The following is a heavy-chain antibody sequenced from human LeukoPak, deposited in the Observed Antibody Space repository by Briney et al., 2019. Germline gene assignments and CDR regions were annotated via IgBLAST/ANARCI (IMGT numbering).Heavy chain of an antibody. Sequence: SETLSLTCTVSGGSISSYYWSWIRQPPGKGLEWIGYIYYSGSTNYNPSLKSRVTISVDTSKNQFSLKLSSVTAADTAVYYCARAVVGATTGYYFDYWGQGTLVTVSS. V-gene: IGHV4-59*08. CDR2: IYYSGST. CDR3: ARAVVGATTGYYFDY. D-gene: IGHD1-26*01. CDR1: GGSISSYY. J-gene: IGHJ4*02.